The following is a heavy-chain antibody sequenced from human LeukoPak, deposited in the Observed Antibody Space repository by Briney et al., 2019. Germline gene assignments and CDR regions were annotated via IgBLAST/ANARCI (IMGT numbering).Heavy chain of an antibody. Sequence: PGGSLRLSCAASGFTFSSYEMNWVRQAPGKGLEWVSYISSSGSTIYCADSVKGRFTIPRDNAKKSLYLQMNSLRAEDTAVYYCARAGGPVTPYYFDYWGQGTLVTVSS. CDR1: GFTFSSYE. CDR3: ARAGGPVTPYYFDY. D-gene: IGHD4-17*01. J-gene: IGHJ4*02. CDR2: ISSSGSTI. V-gene: IGHV3-48*03.